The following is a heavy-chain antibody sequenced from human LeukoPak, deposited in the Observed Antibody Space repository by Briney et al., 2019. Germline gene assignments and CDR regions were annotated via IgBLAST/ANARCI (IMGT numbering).Heavy chain of an antibody. V-gene: IGHV4-61*02. D-gene: IGHD5-18*01. J-gene: IGHJ4*01. CDR1: GGSISSGSYY. Sequence: SQTLSLTCTVSGGSISSGSYYWSWISQSAEKGLEWIGRIYTSGSTNYNPSLKSRVIISVDTSKNQLSLKLSSVTGADTAVYYCARGRWVIQIWSNYFDYWGEGTLVTVSS. CDR2: IYTSGST. CDR3: ARGRWVIQIWSNYFDY.